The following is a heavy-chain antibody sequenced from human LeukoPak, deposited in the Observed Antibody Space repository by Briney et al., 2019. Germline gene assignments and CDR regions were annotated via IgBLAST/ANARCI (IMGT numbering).Heavy chain of an antibody. CDR1: GFTFSSYA. V-gene: IGHV3-30-3*01. D-gene: IGHD7-27*01. Sequence: AGGSLRLSCAASGFTFSSYAMHWVRQAPGKGLEWVAVISYDGSNKYYADSVKGRFTISRDNSKNTLYLQMNSLRAEDTAVYYCARNLGTQGGFDYWGQGTLVTVSS. CDR2: ISYDGSNK. CDR3: ARNLGTQGGFDY. J-gene: IGHJ4*02.